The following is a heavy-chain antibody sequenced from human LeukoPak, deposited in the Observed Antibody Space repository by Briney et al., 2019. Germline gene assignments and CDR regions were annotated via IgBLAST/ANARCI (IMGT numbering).Heavy chain of an antibody. V-gene: IGHV3-7*04. CDR1: GFTFSNYW. CDR3: ARTIREQWLTIDY. J-gene: IGHJ4*02. CDR2: IKQDGSAK. Sequence: GGSLRLSCAASGFTFSNYWMNWVRQAPGKGLEWVANIKQDGSAKYYVDSVKGRFTISRDNAKNSLYLQMNSLGAEDTAVYYCARTIREQWLTIDYWGQETLVTFSS. D-gene: IGHD6-19*01.